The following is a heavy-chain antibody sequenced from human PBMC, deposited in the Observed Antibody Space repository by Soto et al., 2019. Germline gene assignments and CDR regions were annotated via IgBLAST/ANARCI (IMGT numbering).Heavy chain of an antibody. CDR1: GGTFSSYT. CDR2: IIPILGIA. J-gene: IGHJ4*02. V-gene: IGHV1-69*08. D-gene: IGHD3-22*01. Sequence: QVQLVQSGAEVKKPGASVKVSCKASGGTFSSYTISWVRQAPGQGLEWMGRIIPILGIANYAQKCQGRVTITADKSTSTAYNELSSLRSEDKAVYYCARERRGKSYDYYSSGYDPVDYWGQGTLVTVSS. CDR3: ARERRGKSYDYYSSGYDPVDY.